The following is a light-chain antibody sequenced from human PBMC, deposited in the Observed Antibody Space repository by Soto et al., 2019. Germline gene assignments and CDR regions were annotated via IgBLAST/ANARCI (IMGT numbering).Light chain of an antibody. CDR2: DVS. J-gene: IGLJ2*01. CDR1: SSDVGGYNY. CDR3: SSYTSSSTLV. V-gene: IGLV2-14*01. Sequence: QSALTKPASVSGSPGQSITISCTGTSSDVGGYNYVSWYQQHPGKAPRLMIYDVSNRPSGVSNRFSGSKSGNTASLTISGLQAEDEAHYYCSSYTSSSTLVFGGGTKLTVL.